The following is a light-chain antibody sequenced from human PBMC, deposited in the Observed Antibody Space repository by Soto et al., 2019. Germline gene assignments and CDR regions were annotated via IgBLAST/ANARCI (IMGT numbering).Light chain of an antibody. V-gene: IGLV2-14*01. CDR1: SSDVGGYKY. Sequence: QAVVTQPASVSGSPGQSITISCTGTSSDVGGYKYVSWYQQHPGKVPKLIIYEVTNRPSGVSDRFSGSKSGNTASLTISGLQAEDEADYYCSSYTSISLVVFGGGTQLTVL. CDR2: EVT. J-gene: IGLJ2*01. CDR3: SSYTSISLVV.